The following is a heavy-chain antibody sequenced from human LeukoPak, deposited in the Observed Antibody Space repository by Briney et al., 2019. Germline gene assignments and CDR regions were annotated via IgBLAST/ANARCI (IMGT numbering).Heavy chain of an antibody. J-gene: IGHJ4*02. V-gene: IGHV3-30*18. Sequence: GGSLRLSCAASGFTFNSYGMLWVRQAPGKGLEWVAVISYDGSKKYYAASVKGRSTISRYNSKSTLYLQMNSLSAEETAVYYCAKDHPGDYFDYWGQGTLVTVSS. CDR3: AKDHPGDYFDY. CDR2: ISYDGSKK. CDR1: GFTFNSYG. D-gene: IGHD3-10*01.